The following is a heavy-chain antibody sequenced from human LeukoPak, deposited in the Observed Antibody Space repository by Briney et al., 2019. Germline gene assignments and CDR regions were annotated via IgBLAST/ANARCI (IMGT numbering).Heavy chain of an antibody. CDR3: AREGYYGSGSPPSLYFDY. Sequence: GGSLRLPCAASGFTFTNYVMNWVRQAPGKGLEWVSSITGTADKTYDADSVKGRFTISRDNSRSTLYLQMNSLRPEDTAIYYCAREGYYGSGSPPSLYFDYWGQGTLVTVSS. CDR1: GFTFTNYV. CDR2: ITGTADKT. V-gene: IGHV3-23*01. J-gene: IGHJ4*02. D-gene: IGHD3-10*01.